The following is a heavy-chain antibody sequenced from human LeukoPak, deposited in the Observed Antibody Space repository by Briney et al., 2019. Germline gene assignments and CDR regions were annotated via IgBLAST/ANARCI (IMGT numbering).Heavy chain of an antibody. Sequence: SETLSLTCTVSGGSISGHYWSWIRQPPGKGLEWIGYIYYSGSTNYNPSLKSRVTISVDTSKNQFSLKLSSVTAADTAVYYCARDRGYDFWSGYYYYYYYYMDVWGKGTTVTVSS. D-gene: IGHD3-3*01. CDR1: GGSISGHY. CDR2: IYYSGST. CDR3: ARDRGYDFWSGYYYYYYYYMDV. J-gene: IGHJ6*03. V-gene: IGHV4-59*11.